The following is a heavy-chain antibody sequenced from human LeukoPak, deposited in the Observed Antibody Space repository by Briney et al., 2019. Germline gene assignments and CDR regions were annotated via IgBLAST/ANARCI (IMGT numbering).Heavy chain of an antibody. D-gene: IGHD6-13*01. J-gene: IGHJ3*02. Sequence: GEALQISSKGSWYSFTSYWIGRGRRLPGKGGEWMGIIYPGDSDTRYSPSFQGQVTISADKSISTAYLQWSSLKASDTAMYYCASPGIAAAGTGIDAFDIWGQGTMVTVSS. CDR3: ASPGIAAAGTGIDAFDI. V-gene: IGHV5-51*01. CDR2: IYPGDSDT. CDR1: WYSFTSYW.